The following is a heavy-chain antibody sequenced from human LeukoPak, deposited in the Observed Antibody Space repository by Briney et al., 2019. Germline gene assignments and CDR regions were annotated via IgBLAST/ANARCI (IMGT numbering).Heavy chain of an antibody. CDR2: ISAYNGNT. Sequence: ASVKVSCKASGYTFTSYGISWVRQAPGQGLEWMGWISAYNGNTNYAQKLQGRVTMTTDTSTSTAHMELRSLRSDDTAVYYCARTPMVRGVSLLHNWFDPWGQETLVTVSS. CDR3: ARTPMVRGVSLLHNWFDP. CDR1: GYTFTSYG. J-gene: IGHJ5*02. V-gene: IGHV1-18*04. D-gene: IGHD3-10*01.